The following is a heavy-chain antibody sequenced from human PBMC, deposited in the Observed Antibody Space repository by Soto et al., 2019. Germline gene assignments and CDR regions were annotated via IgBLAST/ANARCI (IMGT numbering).Heavy chain of an antibody. D-gene: IGHD5-18*01. Sequence: GGSLRLSCAASGFTFSSYGMHWVRQAPGKGLEWVAVISYDGSNKYYADTVKGRFTISRDNSKNTLYLQMNSLRAEDTALYYCAKAETMVTDYYYGMDVWGQGTTVTVSS. J-gene: IGHJ6*02. CDR3: AKAETMVTDYYYGMDV. CDR2: ISYDGSNK. CDR1: GFTFSSYG. V-gene: IGHV3-30*18.